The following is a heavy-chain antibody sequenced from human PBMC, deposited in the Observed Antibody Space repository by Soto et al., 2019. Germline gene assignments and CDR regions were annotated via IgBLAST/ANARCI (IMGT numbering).Heavy chain of an antibody. V-gene: IGHV3-33*01. J-gene: IGHJ6*02. CDR3: ARDGCSSTSCYYYYGMDV. CDR2: IWYDGSNK. CDR1: GFTFSSYG. Sequence: VGSLRLSCAASGFTFSSYGMHWVRQAPGKGLEWVAVIWYDGSNKYYADSVKGRFTISRDNSKNTLYLQMNSLRAEDTAVYYCARDGCSSTSCYYYYGMDVWGQGTTVTVSS. D-gene: IGHD2-2*01.